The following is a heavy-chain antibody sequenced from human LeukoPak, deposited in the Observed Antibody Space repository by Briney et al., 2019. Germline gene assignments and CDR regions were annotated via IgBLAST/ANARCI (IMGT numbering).Heavy chain of an antibody. Sequence: PSETLSLTCTVSGGSISSSSYYWGWIRQPPGKGLEWIGSIYYSGSTYYNPSLRSRVTISVDTSKNQFSLKRSSVTAADTAVYYCARHASDYYDSSGYCDYWGQGALVTVSS. D-gene: IGHD3-22*01. V-gene: IGHV4-39*01. J-gene: IGHJ4*02. CDR1: GGSISSSSYY. CDR2: IYYSGST. CDR3: ARHASDYYDSSGYCDY.